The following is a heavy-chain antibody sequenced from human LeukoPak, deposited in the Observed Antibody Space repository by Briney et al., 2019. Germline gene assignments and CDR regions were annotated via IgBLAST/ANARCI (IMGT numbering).Heavy chain of an antibody. J-gene: IGHJ5*02. CDR1: GFTFSSYA. CDR3: AREYSSSWGLGNWFDP. D-gene: IGHD6-13*01. V-gene: IGHV3-23*01. Sequence: GGSLRLSCAASGFTFSSYAMSWVRQAPGKGLEWVSAISGSGGSTYYADSVKGRFTISRDNPKNTLYLQMNSLRSDDTAVYYCAREYSSSWGLGNWFDPWGQGTLVTVSS. CDR2: ISGSGGST.